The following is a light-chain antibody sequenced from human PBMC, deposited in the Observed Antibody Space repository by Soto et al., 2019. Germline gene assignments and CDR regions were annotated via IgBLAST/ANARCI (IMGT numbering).Light chain of an antibody. CDR2: DVS. V-gene: IGLV2-14*01. J-gene: IGLJ1*01. Sequence: LTQPASVSGSPGQSIAISCTGTSSDVGGYKYVSWYQQHPGKAPKLSIYDVSNRPSGVSDRFSGSKSGNTAPLTISGLQSEDEADYYCSSYTSSSSYVFGTGTKVTV. CDR3: SSYTSSSSYV. CDR1: SSDVGGYKY.